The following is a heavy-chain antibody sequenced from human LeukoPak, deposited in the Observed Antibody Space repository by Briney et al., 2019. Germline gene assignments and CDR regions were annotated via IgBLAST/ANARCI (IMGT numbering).Heavy chain of an antibody. D-gene: IGHD2-2*01. Sequence: GGSLRLSCAASGFTFSSYAMNWVRQAPGKGLEWVSSISGSGGDTWYADSVKGRFTISRDNSKNTLYLQMISLRVEDTAVFYCAKDRGSSYYYYYYSMDVWGKGTTVTVSS. V-gene: IGHV3-23*01. J-gene: IGHJ6*03. CDR1: GFTFSSYA. CDR3: AKDRGSSYYYYYYSMDV. CDR2: ISGSGGDT.